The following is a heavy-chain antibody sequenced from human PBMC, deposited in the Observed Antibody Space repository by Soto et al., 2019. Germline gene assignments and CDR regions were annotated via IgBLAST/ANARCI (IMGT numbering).Heavy chain of an antibody. CDR3: ARQPANTAAFDI. D-gene: IGHD2-21*02. J-gene: IGHJ3*02. CDR1: GRSISSYY. CDR2: TYYSGST. V-gene: IGHV4-59*08. Sequence: PSETLSLTSTFSGRSISSYYWSWIRQPPGKGLEWIGYTYYSGSTNYSPSLKSRLTISVDTSKNQFSLTLISVTAADTAVYYCARQPANTAAFDIWGQGTTVT.